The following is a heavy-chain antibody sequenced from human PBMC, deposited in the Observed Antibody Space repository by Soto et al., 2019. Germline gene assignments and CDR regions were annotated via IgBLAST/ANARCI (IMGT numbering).Heavy chain of an antibody. V-gene: IGHV1-8*01. CDR1: GYTFTSYD. J-gene: IGHJ6*02. CDR2: MNPNSGNT. CDR3: AKSQRTYYYYGMDV. D-gene: IGHD6-25*01. Sequence: ASVKVSCKASGYTFTSYDINWVRQATGQGLEWMGWMNPNSGNTGYAQKFQGRVTMTRNTSISTAYMELNSLRAEDTAVYYCAKSQRTYYYYGMDVWGQGTTVTVSS.